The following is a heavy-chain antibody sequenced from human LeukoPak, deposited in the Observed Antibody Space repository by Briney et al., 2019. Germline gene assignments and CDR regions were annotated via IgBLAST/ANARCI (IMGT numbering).Heavy chain of an antibody. V-gene: IGHV3-23*01. Sequence: GGSLRLSCAASGFTFSSYAMSWVRQAPGKGLEWVSAISGSGGSTYYADSVKGRFTISRDNSKNTLYLQMNSLRAEDTAVYYCANLGSYYNKFDYWGQGTLSPSPQ. J-gene: IGHJ4*02. CDR3: ANLGSYYNKFDY. CDR2: ISGSGGST. CDR1: GFTFSSYA. D-gene: IGHD3-10*01.